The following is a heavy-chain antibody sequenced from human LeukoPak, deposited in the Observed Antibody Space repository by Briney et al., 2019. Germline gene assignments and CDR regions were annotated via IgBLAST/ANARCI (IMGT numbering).Heavy chain of an antibody. V-gene: IGHV3-30*18. J-gene: IGHJ4*02. CDR1: GFTFSSYG. D-gene: IGHD5-24*01. CDR2: ISYDGSNK. Sequence: GGSLRLSCAASGFTFSSYGMHWVRQAPGKGLEWVAVISYDGSNKYYADSVKGRFTISRDNSKNTLYLQMNSLRAEDTAVYYCAKAPSGGWLHSWGQGTLVTVSS. CDR3: AKAPSGGWLHS.